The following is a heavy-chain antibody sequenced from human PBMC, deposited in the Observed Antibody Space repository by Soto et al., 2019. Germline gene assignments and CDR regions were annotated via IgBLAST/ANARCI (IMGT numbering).Heavy chain of an antibody. J-gene: IGHJ5*02. CDR2: IYYSGST. D-gene: IGHD3-9*01. V-gene: IGHV4-59*08. CDR3: ARCSTYYDILTGLFDP. Sequence: PSETLSLTCVVSGGSLSSYYWSWIRQPPGKGLEWIGYIYYSGSTNYNPSLKSRVTISVDTSKNQFSLKLSSVTAADTAVYYCARCSTYYDILTGLFDPWGQGTLVTVSS. CDR1: GGSLSSYY.